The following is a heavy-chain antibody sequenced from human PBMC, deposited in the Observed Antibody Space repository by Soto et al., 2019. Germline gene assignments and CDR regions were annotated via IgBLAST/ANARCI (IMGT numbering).Heavy chain of an antibody. CDR1: GYSFTSCW. CDR2: IYPGDSDT. J-gene: IGHJ4*02. D-gene: IGHD3-22*01. V-gene: IGHV5-51*01. CDR3: ARLSSDSSGYYANYLDY. Sequence: GESLKISCKGSGYSFTSCWIGWVRQMPGKGLEWMGIIYPGDSDTRYSPSFQGQVTISADKSISTAYLQWSSLKASDTAMYYCARLSSDSSGYYANYLDYWGQGTLVTVSS.